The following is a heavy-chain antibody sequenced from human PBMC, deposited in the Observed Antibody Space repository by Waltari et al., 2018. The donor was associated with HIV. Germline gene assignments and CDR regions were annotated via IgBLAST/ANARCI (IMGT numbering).Heavy chain of an antibody. V-gene: IGHV3-30*01. CDR2: ISYDGSNK. CDR3: ARDSSGYYYVGYGMDV. CDR1: GFTFTPYA. J-gene: IGHJ6*02. Sequence: QVQLVESGGGVVQPGRSLRLSCAAPGFTFTPYALSGVRQAPGKGLECVAVISYDGSNKYYADSVKGRFTISRDNSKNTLYLQMNSLRAEDTAVYYCARDSSGYYYVGYGMDVWGQGTTVTVSS. D-gene: IGHD3-22*01.